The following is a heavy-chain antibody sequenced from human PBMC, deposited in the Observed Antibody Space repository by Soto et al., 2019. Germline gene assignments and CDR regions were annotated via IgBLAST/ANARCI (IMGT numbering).Heavy chain of an antibody. CDR3: VRWVGHFDF. J-gene: IGHJ4*02. CDR1: GCSISGFH. CDR2: VYYTGST. Sequence: QVQLQESGPGLVKPSETLSLTCSVSGCSISGFHWSCIRQPPGKGLEWIGYVYYTGSTNYNPSFKSRVTISVDASKNQFSLKLTSVTAADTAVYYCVRWVGHFDFWGQGTLVTVSS. D-gene: IGHD1-26*01. V-gene: IGHV4-59*03.